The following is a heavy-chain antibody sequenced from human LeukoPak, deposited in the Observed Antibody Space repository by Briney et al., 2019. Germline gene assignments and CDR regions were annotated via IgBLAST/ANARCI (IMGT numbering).Heavy chain of an antibody. J-gene: IGHJ5*02. CDR2: IYYSGST. Sequence: PSETLSLTCTVSGGSISSYYWSWIRQPPGKGLEWIGHIYYSGSTHYNPSLKSRVTISVDTSKNQFSLKLNSVTAADTAVYYCARGTAAGLGNWFDPWGQGTLVTVSS. V-gene: IGHV4-59*01. CDR1: GGSISSYY. D-gene: IGHD6-13*01. CDR3: ARGTAAGLGNWFDP.